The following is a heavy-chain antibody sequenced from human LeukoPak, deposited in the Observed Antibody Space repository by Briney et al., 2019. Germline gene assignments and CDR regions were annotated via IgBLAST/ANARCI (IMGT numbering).Heavy chain of an antibody. Sequence: SETLSLTCTVSGGSISSYYWSWIRQPPGKGLEWIGYIYYSGSTNYNPSLKSRVTISVDTSKNQFSLKLSSVTAADTAVYYCARVPLAVAGRGDYWGQGTLVTVSS. CDR2: IYYSGST. CDR3: ARVPLAVAGRGDY. D-gene: IGHD6-19*01. J-gene: IGHJ4*02. V-gene: IGHV4-59*12. CDR1: GGSISSYY.